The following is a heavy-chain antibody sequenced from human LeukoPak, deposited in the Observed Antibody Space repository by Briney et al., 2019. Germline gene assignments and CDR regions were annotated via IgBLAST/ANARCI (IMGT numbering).Heavy chain of an antibody. CDR3: AKGGTGSSCYYLYYFDY. V-gene: IGHV3-23*01. Sequence: PGGSLRLSCSASGFTFSSYAMSWVRQAPGKGLEWVSTISTSGGSTYYADSVKGRFTISRDNSKNTLYLQMNSLRAEDTAVYYCAKGGTGSSCYYLYYFDYWGQGTLVTVSS. J-gene: IGHJ4*02. CDR1: GFTFSSYA. D-gene: IGHD3-22*01. CDR2: ISTSGGST.